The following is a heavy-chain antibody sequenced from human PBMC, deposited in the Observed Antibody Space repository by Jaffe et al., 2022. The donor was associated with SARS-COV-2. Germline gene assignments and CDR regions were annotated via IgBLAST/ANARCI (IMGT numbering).Heavy chain of an antibody. CDR2: IDPSDSYT. Sequence: EVQLVQSGAEVKKPGESLRISCKGSGYSFTSYWISWVRQMPGKGLEWMGRIDPSDSYTNYSPSFQGHVTISADKSISTAYLQWSSLKASDTAMYYCASPAVLYCSGGSCYSEYFQHWGQGTLVTVSS. D-gene: IGHD2-15*01. CDR3: ASPAVLYCSGGSCYSEYFQH. J-gene: IGHJ1*01. CDR1: GYSFTSYW. V-gene: IGHV5-10-1*03.